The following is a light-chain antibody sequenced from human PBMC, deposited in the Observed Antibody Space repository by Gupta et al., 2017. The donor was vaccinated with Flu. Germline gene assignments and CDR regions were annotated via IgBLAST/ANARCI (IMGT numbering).Light chain of an antibody. CDR1: QSVTSSC. J-gene: IGKJ1*01. CDR3: QQDGNSPMT. V-gene: IGKV3-20*01. Sequence: EIVLTQSPGTLSLSPGERATLSCRASQSVTSSCVAWFQHKPDRAPRLLIFAAAHRATGIPDRFSGSGSGTDFTLTISSLETEDSAVYYCQQDGNSPMTFGQGTKVEIK. CDR2: AAA.